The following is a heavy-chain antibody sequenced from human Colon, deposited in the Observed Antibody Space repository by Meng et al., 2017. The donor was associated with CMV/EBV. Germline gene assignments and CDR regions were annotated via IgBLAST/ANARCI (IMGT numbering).Heavy chain of an antibody. CDR2: TSNSGGST. J-gene: IGHJ5*02. CDR1: GFTFSSYA. Sequence: GGSLRLSCVVSGFTFSSYAMSWVRQSPGKGLEWVSGTSNSGGSTYYADSVKGRFTISRDNSKNTLYLQMNSLRAEDTAVYYCAKETILYHRGWFDPWGQGTLVTVSS. CDR3: AKETILYHRGWFDP. V-gene: IGHV3-23*01. D-gene: IGHD2-8*01.